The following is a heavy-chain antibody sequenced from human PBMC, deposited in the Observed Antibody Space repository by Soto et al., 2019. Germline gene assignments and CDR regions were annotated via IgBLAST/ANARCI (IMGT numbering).Heavy chain of an antibody. CDR3: TAYYGDYGFFDY. V-gene: IGHV3-15*01. D-gene: IGHD4-17*01. CDR1: GFTFSNAW. CDR2: IKSKTDGGTT. Sequence: EVQLVESGGGLVKPGGSLRLSCAASGFTFSNAWMSWVRQAPGKGLEWVGRIKSKTDGGTTDYAAPVKGRFTISRDDSKNTLHLQMNSLKTEDTAVYYCTAYYGDYGFFDYWGQGTLVTVSS. J-gene: IGHJ4*02.